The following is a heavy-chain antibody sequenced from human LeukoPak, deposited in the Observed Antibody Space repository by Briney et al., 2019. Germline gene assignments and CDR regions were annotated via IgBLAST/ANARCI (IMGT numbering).Heavy chain of an antibody. CDR3: ARMGTMSDAFDI. J-gene: IGHJ3*02. D-gene: IGHD3-22*01. CDR1: GFTFGDYY. Sequence: GGSLRLSCAASGFTFGDYYISWIRQAPGKGLEWVSYISSSGSTIYYADSVKGRFTISRDNAKNSLYLQMNSLRAEDTAVYYCARMGTMSDAFDIWGQGTMVTVSS. V-gene: IGHV3-11*01. CDR2: ISSSGSTI.